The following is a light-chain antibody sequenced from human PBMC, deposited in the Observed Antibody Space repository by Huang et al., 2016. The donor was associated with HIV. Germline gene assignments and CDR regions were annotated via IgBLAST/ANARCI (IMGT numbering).Light chain of an antibody. J-gene: IGKJ4*01. CDR3: QQYINLRLT. Sequence: DIQMTQSPSSLSASVGDRVTITCQASQDISKYLNWYQQKPGKAPKLLIYDASNLETGVPSRFSGSGSVTDFTFTIDSLQPEDIATYYCQQYINLRLTFGGGTKVEIK. CDR1: QDISKY. V-gene: IGKV1-33*01. CDR2: DAS.